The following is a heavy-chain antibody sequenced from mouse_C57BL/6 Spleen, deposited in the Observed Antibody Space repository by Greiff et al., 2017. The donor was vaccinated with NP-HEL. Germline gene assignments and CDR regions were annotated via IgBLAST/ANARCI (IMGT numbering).Heavy chain of an antibody. CDR2: IYPGSGNT. V-gene: IGHV1-66*01. CDR1: GYSFTSYY. D-gene: IGHD3-3*01. Sequence: VKLLESGPELVKPGASVKISCKASGYSFTSYYIHWVKQRPGQGLEWIGWIYPGSGNTKYNEKFKGKATLTADTSSSTAYMQLSSLTSEDSAVYYCARTSGTWYFDVWGTGTTVTVSS. J-gene: IGHJ1*03. CDR3: ARTSGTWYFDV.